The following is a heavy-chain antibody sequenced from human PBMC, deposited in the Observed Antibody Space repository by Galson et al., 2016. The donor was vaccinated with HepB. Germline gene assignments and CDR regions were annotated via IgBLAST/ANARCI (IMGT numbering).Heavy chain of an antibody. Sequence: SLRLSCAVSGFTFISYGMHWVRQAPGKGLEWVAVISYDGRNQHYADSVKGRFTISRDNSKNTLYLQMNSLRPEDTAVYYCAKDLTIFGMIMSPGDWGQGTLVTASS. J-gene: IGHJ4*02. CDR1: GFTFISYG. CDR3: AKDLTIFGMIMSPGD. D-gene: IGHD3-3*01. V-gene: IGHV3-30*18. CDR2: ISYDGRNQ.